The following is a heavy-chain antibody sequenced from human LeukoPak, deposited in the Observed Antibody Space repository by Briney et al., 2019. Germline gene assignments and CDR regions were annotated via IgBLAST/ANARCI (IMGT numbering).Heavy chain of an antibody. CDR2: INHSGST. CDR3: ARGHSPVTTKVSYFQH. J-gene: IGHJ1*01. D-gene: IGHD4-17*01. V-gene: IGHV4-34*01. Sequence: PSETLSLTCAVYGGSFSGYYWSWIRQPPGKGLEQIGEINHSGSTNYNPSLKSRVTILVDTSKNQFSLKLSSVTAADTAVYYCARGHSPVTTKVSYFQHWGQGTRVTVSS. CDR1: GGSFSGYY.